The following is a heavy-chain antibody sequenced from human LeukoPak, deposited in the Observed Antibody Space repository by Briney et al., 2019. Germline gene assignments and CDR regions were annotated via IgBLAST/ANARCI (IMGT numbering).Heavy chain of an antibody. CDR2: IYSDNT. V-gene: IGHV3-53*01. D-gene: IGHD4/OR15-4a*01. CDR1: GFTVSSSS. CDR3: ARRAGAYSHPYDY. Sequence: GGSLRLSCTVSGFTVSSSSMSWVHQAPGKGLEWVSFIYSDNTHYSDSVKGRFTISRDNSKNTLYLQMNSLRAEDTAVYYCARRAGAYSHPYDYWGQGTLVTVSS. J-gene: IGHJ4*02.